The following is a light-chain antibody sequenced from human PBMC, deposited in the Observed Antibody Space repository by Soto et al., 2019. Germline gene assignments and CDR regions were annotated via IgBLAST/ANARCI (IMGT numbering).Light chain of an antibody. CDR1: QDISNY. J-gene: IGKJ3*01. Sequence: DIQMTQSPSSLSASVGDRVTITCQASQDISNYLNWYQQKPGKAPKLLIYDASNLETGVPSRFSGSGSGTDFTFTISSLQPEDIATYYCQQYDNLSFTFGPGTKVDTK. V-gene: IGKV1-33*01. CDR2: DAS. CDR3: QQYDNLSFT.